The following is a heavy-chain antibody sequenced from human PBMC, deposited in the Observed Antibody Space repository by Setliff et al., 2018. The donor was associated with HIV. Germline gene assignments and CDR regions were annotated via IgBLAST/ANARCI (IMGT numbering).Heavy chain of an antibody. CDR3: AREELRGTKVFDI. CDR2: INSNSGGT. D-gene: IGHD3-10*01. CDR1: GYTFTAYY. Sequence: ASVKVSCKTSGYTFTAYYLHWVRQAPGQGLEYMGWINSNSGGTNYAQKFQGRVTMTRDTSVSSAYMELRRVRSDDTAVYYCAREELRGTKVFDIWGQGTMVTVSS. V-gene: IGHV1-2*02. J-gene: IGHJ3*02.